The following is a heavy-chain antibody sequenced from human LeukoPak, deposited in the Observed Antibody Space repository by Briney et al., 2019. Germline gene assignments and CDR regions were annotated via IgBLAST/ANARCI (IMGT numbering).Heavy chain of an antibody. D-gene: IGHD3-10*01. CDR3: ARDRASITVVRGVDY. Sequence: ASVKVSCKASGGTFSSYAINWVRQAPGQGLEWMGWISAYNGNTNYAQKLQGRVTMTTDTSTSTAYMELRSLRSDDTAVYYCARDRASITVVRGVDYWGQGTLVTVSS. CDR1: GGTFSSYA. J-gene: IGHJ4*02. CDR2: ISAYNGNT. V-gene: IGHV1-18*01.